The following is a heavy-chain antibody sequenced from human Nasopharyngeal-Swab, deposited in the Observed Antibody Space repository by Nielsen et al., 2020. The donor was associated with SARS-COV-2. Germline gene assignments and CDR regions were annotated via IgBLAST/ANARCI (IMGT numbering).Heavy chain of an antibody. D-gene: IGHD6-19*01. J-gene: IGHJ6*02. V-gene: IGHV1-69*13. CDR1: GGTFSSYA. CDR2: IIPIFGTA. CDR3: ASTPYSSGWYGPRSANYGMDV. Sequence: SVKVSCMASGGTFSSYAISWVRQAPGQGLEWMGGIIPIFGTANYAQKFQGRVTITADESTSTAYMELSSLRSEDTAVYYCASTPYSSGWYGPRSANYGMDVWGQGTTVTVSS.